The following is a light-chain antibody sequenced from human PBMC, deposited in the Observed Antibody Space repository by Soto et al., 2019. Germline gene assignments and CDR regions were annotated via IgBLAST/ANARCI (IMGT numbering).Light chain of an antibody. CDR3: AAWDDSLSGVV. CDR2: RNS. J-gene: IGLJ2*01. Sequence: QSVLTQPPSASATPGQRGTISCSGSTSNIESNYVYWYQQLPGTAPKLLIYRNSHRPSGVPDRFSGSKSGTSGSLVISGLRSEDEADYYCAAWDDSLSGVVFGGGTQLTVL. V-gene: IGLV1-47*01. CDR1: TSNIESNY.